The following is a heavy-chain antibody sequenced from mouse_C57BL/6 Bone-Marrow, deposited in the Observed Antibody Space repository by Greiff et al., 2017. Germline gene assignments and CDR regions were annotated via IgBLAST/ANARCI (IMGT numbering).Heavy chain of an antibody. Sequence: EVKLVESGGGLVQPGGSLSLSCAASGFTFTDYYMSWVRQPPGKALEWLGFIRNKANGYTTEYSASVKGRFTISRDNSQSILYLQMNALRAEDSATYYCARLRGLYCDYDEKYFDVWGTGTTVTVSS. CDR3: ARLRGLYCDYDEKYFDV. CDR2: IRNKANGYTT. CDR1: GFTFTDYY. D-gene: IGHD2-4*01. J-gene: IGHJ1*03. V-gene: IGHV7-3*01.